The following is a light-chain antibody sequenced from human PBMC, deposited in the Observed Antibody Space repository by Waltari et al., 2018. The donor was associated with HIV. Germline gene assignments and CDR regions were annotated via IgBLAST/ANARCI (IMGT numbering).Light chain of an antibody. V-gene: IGLV10-54*04. Sequence: QAGLTQPPSVSKVLRQTATLTCTGHSHNVGIHTAHWLQHHQGQPLQLLSYRKNNRPSGISERFSASRSRNTASLTITGLQPEDEADYYCSAWDSSLGAWVFGGGTKLTVL. J-gene: IGLJ3*02. CDR3: SAWDSSLGAWV. CDR2: RKN. CDR1: SHNVGIHT.